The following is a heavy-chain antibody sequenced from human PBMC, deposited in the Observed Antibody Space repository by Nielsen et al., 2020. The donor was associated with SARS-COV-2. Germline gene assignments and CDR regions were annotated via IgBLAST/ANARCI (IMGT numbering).Heavy chain of an antibody. D-gene: IGHD3-22*01. CDR2: ISWNSGSI. J-gene: IGHJ3*02. CDR3: AKDGMTYYDSSGYSNDAFDI. Sequence: SLKISCAASGFTFDDYAMHWVRQAPGKGLEWVSGISWNSGSIGYADSVKGRFTISRDNSKNTLYLQMNSLRAEDTAVYYCAKDGMTYYDSSGYSNDAFDIWGQGTMVTVSS. V-gene: IGHV3-9*01. CDR1: GFTFDDYA.